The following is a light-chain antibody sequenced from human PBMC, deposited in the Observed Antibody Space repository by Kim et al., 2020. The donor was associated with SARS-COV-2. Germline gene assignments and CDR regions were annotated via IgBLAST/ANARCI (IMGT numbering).Light chain of an antibody. CDR1: QGISRY. Sequence: DIQMTQSPSSVSASVGDSVTISCRASQGISRYLAWYQHKPGKAPKLLISAASDLQSGVPSRFSGSGSVTDFTLTITGLQPEDIATYYCQQANSLPYTFGQGPKLEI. CDR3: QQANSLPYT. CDR2: AAS. J-gene: IGKJ2*01. V-gene: IGKV1-12*01.